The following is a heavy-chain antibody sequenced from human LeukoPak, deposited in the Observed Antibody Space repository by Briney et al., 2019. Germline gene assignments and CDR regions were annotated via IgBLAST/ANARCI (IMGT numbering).Heavy chain of an antibody. D-gene: IGHD4-17*01. V-gene: IGHV1-2*02. CDR2: INPNSGGT. Sequence: ASVKVSCKASGYTFTGYYMHWVGQTPGQGLEWMGWINPNSGGTNYAQKFQGRVTMTRDTSISTVYMELSSLRSEDTAVYYCAREGYTYGDPAHYYYYYMDVWGKGTTVTVS. CDR1: GYTFTGYY. CDR3: AREGYTYGDPAHYYYYYMDV. J-gene: IGHJ6*03.